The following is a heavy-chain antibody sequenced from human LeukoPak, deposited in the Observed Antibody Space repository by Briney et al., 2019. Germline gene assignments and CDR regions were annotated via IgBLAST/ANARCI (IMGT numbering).Heavy chain of an antibody. D-gene: IGHD6-13*01. J-gene: IGHJ4*02. CDR2: INPNSGGT. V-gene: IGHV1-2*02. CDR1: GYTFTGYY. CDR3: ARDVSSSWHYFDY. Sequence: ASVKVSCKASGYTFTGYYMHWVRQAPGQGLEWMGWINPNSGGTNYAQKFQGRVTMTRDTSISTAYMELSRLRSDDTAVYYCARDVSSSWHYFDYWGQGTLVTVSS.